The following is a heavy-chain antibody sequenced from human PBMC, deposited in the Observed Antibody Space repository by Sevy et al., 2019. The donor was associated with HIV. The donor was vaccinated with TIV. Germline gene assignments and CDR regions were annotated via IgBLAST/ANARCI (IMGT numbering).Heavy chain of an antibody. D-gene: IGHD1-1*01. CDR2: IYYSGST. J-gene: IGHJ3*02. V-gene: IGHV4-31*03. Sequence: SETLSLTCTVSGGSISSGGYYWSWIRQHPGKGLEWIGYIYYSGSTYYNPSLKSRVTISVDTSKNQFSLKLSSVTAAVTAVYYCARASNWVQDAFDIWGQGTKVTVSS. CDR3: ARASNWVQDAFDI. CDR1: GGSISSGGYY.